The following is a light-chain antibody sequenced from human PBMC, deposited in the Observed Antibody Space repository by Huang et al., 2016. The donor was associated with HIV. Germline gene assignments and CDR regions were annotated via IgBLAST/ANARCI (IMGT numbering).Light chain of an antibody. V-gene: IGKV3-15*01. CDR2: GAS. J-gene: IGKJ3*01. Sequence: EIVMTQSPAPLSVSPGERATLSCRASQSVSSNLAWYQQKPGQAPRLLIYGASTRATGIPARVSGSGSGTEFTLTISSLQSEDFAVYYCQQNNNWPPLFTFGPGTKVDIK. CDR3: QQNNNWPPLFT. CDR1: QSVSSN.